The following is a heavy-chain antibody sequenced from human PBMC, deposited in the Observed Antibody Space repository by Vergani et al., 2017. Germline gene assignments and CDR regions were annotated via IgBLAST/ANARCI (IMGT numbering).Heavy chain of an antibody. CDR1: GFTFDDYA. Sequence: EVQLLESGGGLVQPGGSLRLSCAASGFTFDDYAMHWVRQAPGKGLEWFSGISWNSGSIGYADSVKGRFTISRDNSKNTRDLQMNSRRAEDTAVYYCARDPIAVAGAGWFDPWGQGTLVTVSS. CDR3: ARDPIAVAGAGWFDP. D-gene: IGHD6-19*01. J-gene: IGHJ5*02. CDR2: ISWNSGSI. V-gene: IGHV3-9*01.